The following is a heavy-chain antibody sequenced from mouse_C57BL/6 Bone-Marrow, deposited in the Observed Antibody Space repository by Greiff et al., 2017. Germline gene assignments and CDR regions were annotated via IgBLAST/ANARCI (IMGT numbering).Heavy chain of an antibody. CDR2: ISSGGSYT. Sequence: EVQLVESGGDLVKPGGSLKLSCAASGFTFSSYGMSWVRQTPDKRLEWVATISSGGSYTYYPDSVTGRFTISRDNAKNTLYMQMSSLKSEDTAMYYCARQLCDYWGQGTTLTVSS. J-gene: IGHJ2*01. V-gene: IGHV5-6*01. CDR3: ARQLCDY. CDR1: GFTFSSYG.